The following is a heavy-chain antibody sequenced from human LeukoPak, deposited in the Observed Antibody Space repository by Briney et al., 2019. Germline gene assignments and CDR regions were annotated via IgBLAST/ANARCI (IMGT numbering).Heavy chain of an antibody. D-gene: IGHD3-22*01. CDR3: AKRDSSGYYNFDY. J-gene: IGHJ4*02. CDR1: GFTFNTYG. V-gene: IGHV3-23*01. CDR2: ISGSTGST. Sequence: GGSLRLSCAASGFTFNTYGMNWVRQAPGKGLEWVSTISGSTGSTYYADSVKGRVTISRDNSKSTLYLQMNGLRAEDTAVYYCAKRDSSGYYNFDYWGQGTLVTVSS.